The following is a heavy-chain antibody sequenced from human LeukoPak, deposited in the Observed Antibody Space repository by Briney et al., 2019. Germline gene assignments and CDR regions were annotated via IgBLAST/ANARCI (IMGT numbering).Heavy chain of an antibody. V-gene: IGHV3-23*01. Sequence: GGSLRLSCAASGFTFSSSPMSWVRQAPGKGLDWVSSISADGPTYYADSVKGRFTISRDNSKNTLYLQMNSLRAEDTAVYYCARDSLGSGDVDTAMAHLGYWGQGTLVTVSS. CDR3: ARDSLGSGDVDTAMAHLGY. CDR2: ISADGPT. CDR1: GFTFSSSP. J-gene: IGHJ4*02. D-gene: IGHD5-18*01.